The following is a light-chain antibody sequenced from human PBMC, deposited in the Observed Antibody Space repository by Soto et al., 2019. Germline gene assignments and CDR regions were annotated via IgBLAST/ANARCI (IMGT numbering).Light chain of an antibody. Sequence: EIVMTHSPATLSGSPGEIATLSFGASQSVSSNLAWYQQKPGQAPSLLIYGASTRAAGTPARFSGSGSGTEFTLTISSLQSEDFAVYYCQQYIRWPLTFGGGTKVDIK. CDR1: QSVSSN. J-gene: IGKJ4*01. CDR2: GAS. CDR3: QQYIRWPLT. V-gene: IGKV3-15*01.